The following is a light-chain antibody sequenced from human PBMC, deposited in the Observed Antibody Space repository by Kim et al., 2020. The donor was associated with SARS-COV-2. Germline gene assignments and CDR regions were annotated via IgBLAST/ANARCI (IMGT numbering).Light chain of an antibody. V-gene: IGKV3D-15*01. CDR3: PQCQEWPLP. Sequence: EIVMTQSPAPLSVSPGERATLSCRASQSVNTNLAWYQQKPGQAPRLLMHGASTRATGIPARFSGSGSGTEFTLTISSLQSEDLAVYYCPQCQEWPLPFGGGTTVEI. J-gene: IGKJ4*01. CDR1: QSVNTN. CDR2: GAS.